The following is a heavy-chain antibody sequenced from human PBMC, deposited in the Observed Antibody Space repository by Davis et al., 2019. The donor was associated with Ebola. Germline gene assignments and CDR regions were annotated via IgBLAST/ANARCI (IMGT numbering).Heavy chain of an antibody. CDR1: GGSIGSTTYY. J-gene: IGHJ3*02. Sequence: MPSETLSLTCTVSGGSIGSTTYYWGWIRQPPGKGLEWIGYIYYSGGTNYNPSLKSRVTISVDTSKNQFPLKLSSVTAADTAVYYCARLRRDAFDIWGQGTMVTVSS. CDR2: IYYSGGT. V-gene: IGHV4-61*05. CDR3: ARLRRDAFDI.